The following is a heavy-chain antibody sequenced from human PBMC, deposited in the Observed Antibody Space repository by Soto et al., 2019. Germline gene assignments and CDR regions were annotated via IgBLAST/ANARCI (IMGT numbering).Heavy chain of an antibody. V-gene: IGHV1-69*13. CDR1: GGTFSSYA. CDR3: AGDSCGGDCSSDY. CDR2: IIPIFGTA. J-gene: IGHJ4*02. Sequence: GASVKVSCKASGGTFSSYAISWVRQAPGQGLEWMGGIIPIFGTANYAQKFQGRVTITADESTSTAYMELSSLRSEDTAVYYCAGDSCGGDCSSDYWGQGTLVTVSS. D-gene: IGHD2-21*02.